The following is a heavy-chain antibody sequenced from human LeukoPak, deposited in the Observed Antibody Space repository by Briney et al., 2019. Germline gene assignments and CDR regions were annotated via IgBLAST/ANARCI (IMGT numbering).Heavy chain of an antibody. Sequence: SETLSLTCTVSGGSISSYYWSWIRQPPGKGLEWIGYIYYSGSTNYNPSLKSRVTMSVDTSKNQFSLKLSSVTAADTVVYYCAAMVRVGFFDYWGQGTLVTVSS. CDR2: IYYSGST. CDR3: AAMVRVGFFDY. J-gene: IGHJ4*02. V-gene: IGHV4-59*01. CDR1: GGSISSYY. D-gene: IGHD3-10*01.